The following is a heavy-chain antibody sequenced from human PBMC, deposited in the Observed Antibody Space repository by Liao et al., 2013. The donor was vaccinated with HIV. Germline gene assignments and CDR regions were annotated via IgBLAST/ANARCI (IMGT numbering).Heavy chain of an antibody. CDR1: GGSISSYY. D-gene: IGHD5-18*01. CDR3: ARASGYSYGRRNDY. V-gene: IGHV4-34*01. CDR2: INHSGST. Sequence: QVQLQESGPGLVKSSETLSLTCTVSGGSISSYYWSWIRQPPGKGLEWIGEINHSGSTNYNPSLKSRVTLSVDTSKNQFSLKLSSVTAADTAVYYCARASGYSYGRRNDYWGQGTLVTVSS. J-gene: IGHJ4*02.